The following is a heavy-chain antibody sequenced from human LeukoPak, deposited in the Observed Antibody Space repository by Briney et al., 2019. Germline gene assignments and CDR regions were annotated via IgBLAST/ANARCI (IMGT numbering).Heavy chain of an antibody. J-gene: IGHJ5*02. Sequence: ASVKVSCKVSGYTLTELSMHWVRQAPGKGLEWMGGFDPEDGETISAQKFQGRVTMTEDTSTDTVYMELSSLRSEDTAVYYCATGVPNTFGGVIDWFDPWGQGTLVTVSS. D-gene: IGHD3-16*02. CDR2: FDPEDGET. CDR3: ATGVPNTFGGVIDWFDP. CDR1: GYTLTELS. V-gene: IGHV1-24*01.